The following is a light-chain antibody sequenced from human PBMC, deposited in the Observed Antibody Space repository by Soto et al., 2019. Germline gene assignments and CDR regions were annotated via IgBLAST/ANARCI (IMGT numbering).Light chain of an antibody. CDR3: QQLNTYPVT. V-gene: IGKV1-9*01. CDR2: AAS. Sequence: IPLTQSPSSLSASVGDRVTITCRASLGISSYLAWYQQKPGKAPKLLIYAASTLQSGVPSRFSGSGSGTDFTLTISSLQPEDFATYSCQQLNTYPVTFGGGTKVEIK. CDR1: LGISSY. J-gene: IGKJ4*01.